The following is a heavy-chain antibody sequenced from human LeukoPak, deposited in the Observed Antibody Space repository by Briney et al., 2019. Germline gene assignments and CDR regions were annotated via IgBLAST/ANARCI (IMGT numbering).Heavy chain of an antibody. V-gene: IGHV3-21*01. CDR3: AADIVVVPAAIGGSFDY. CDR2: ISSSSSYI. D-gene: IGHD2-2*01. Sequence: PGGSLRLSCAASGFTFSSYSMNWVRQAPGKGLEWVSSISSSSSYIYYADSVKGRFTISRDNAENSLYLQMNSLRAEDTAVYCCAADIVVVPAAIGGSFDYWGQGTLVTVSS. CDR1: GFTFSSYS. J-gene: IGHJ4*02.